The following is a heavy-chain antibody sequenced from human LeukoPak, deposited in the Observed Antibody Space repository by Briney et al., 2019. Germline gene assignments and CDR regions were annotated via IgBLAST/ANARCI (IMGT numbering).Heavy chain of an antibody. J-gene: IGHJ4*02. V-gene: IGHV3-48*03. CDR3: TGRDLEDGPN. CDR2: ISSRGSTI. Sequence: GGSLRLSCAASGFIFSSYEMNWVRQAPGKGLEWVSYISSRGSTIYYADSVKGRFTISRDNAKKSLYLKMNSLRGEKTAVYYGTGRDLEDGPNWGQGTLVTVSS. CDR1: GFIFSSYE. D-gene: IGHD5-24*01.